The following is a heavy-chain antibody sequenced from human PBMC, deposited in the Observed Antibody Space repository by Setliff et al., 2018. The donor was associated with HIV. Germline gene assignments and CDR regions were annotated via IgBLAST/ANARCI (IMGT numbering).Heavy chain of an antibody. CDR3: ARDYVWGRRAFDI. Sequence: QPGGSLRLSCAASGSTFSNYWMSWVRQTPGKGLEWVANIKPDGSEKYYVDSVKGRFTISRDNAENSLYLQMNSLRAEDTAVYYCARDYVWGRRAFDIWGPGTMVTVSS. J-gene: IGHJ3*02. V-gene: IGHV3-7*01. CDR1: GSTFSNYW. CDR2: IKPDGSEK. D-gene: IGHD3-16*01.